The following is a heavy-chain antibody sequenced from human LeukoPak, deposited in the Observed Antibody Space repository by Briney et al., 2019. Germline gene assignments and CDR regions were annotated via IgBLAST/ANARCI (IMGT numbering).Heavy chain of an antibody. CDR3: ARVIGGYSYGSFDY. Sequence: GGSLRLSCAASGFTFSSYAMHWVRQAPGKGLEYVSAISSNGGSTYYANSVKGRFTISRDNSKNTLYLQMGSLRAEDMAVYYCARVIGGYSYGSFDYWGQGTLVTVSS. CDR1: GFTFSSYA. V-gene: IGHV3-64*01. D-gene: IGHD5-18*01. CDR2: ISSNGGST. J-gene: IGHJ4*02.